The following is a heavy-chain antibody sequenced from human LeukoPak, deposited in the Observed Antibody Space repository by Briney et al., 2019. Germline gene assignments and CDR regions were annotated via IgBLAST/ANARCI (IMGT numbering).Heavy chain of an antibody. D-gene: IGHD3-10*01. CDR1: GFTFSSYG. Sequence: PGGSLRPSCAASGFTFSSYGMNWVRQAPGKGLEWVAAISGSGGSTYYADSVKGRFTISRDNSKNTLYLQMNSLRAEDTAVYYCAKDCDTMVRGEWVYWGQGTLVTVSS. CDR2: ISGSGGST. V-gene: IGHV3-23*01. J-gene: IGHJ4*02. CDR3: AKDCDTMVRGEWVY.